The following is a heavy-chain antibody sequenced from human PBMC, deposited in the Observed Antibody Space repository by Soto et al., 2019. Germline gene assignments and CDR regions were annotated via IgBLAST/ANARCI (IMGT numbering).Heavy chain of an antibody. CDR2: TYYSGST. CDR3: ARDVKYGATCSSGFGF. J-gene: IGHJ4*02. D-gene: IGHD2-15*01. CDR1: GGSLSSGSYY. V-gene: IGHV4-61*01. Sequence: TSETLSLTCIVSGGSLSSGSYYWSWIRQPPGKGLEWIGYTYYSGSTTYNPSLKSRVTISVDTSKNQFSLNLTSVTAADTAVYSCARDVKYGATCSSGFGFWGQGTLVTVSS.